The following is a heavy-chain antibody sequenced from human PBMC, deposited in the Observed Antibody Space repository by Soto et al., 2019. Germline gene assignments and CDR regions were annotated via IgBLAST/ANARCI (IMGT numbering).Heavy chain of an antibody. D-gene: IGHD1-26*01. V-gene: IGHV4-59*01. CDR3: ARDLGTPEFQI. J-gene: IGHJ3*01. CDR1: GGSFSTYY. Sequence: QVQLQESGPGLVKPSETLSLTCTISGGSFSTYYWTWIRQPPGKGLEWIGYIYYSGSTTYNPSLKGRVTISLDTTKNQFSLNLRSVTAEDTAMYYCARDLGTPEFQIWGQGTQVTVSS. CDR2: IYYSGST.